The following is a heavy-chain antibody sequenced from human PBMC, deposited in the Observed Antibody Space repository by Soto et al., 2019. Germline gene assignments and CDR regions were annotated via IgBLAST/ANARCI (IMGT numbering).Heavy chain of an antibody. CDR3: VRTSLVVAAATLEDY. CDR1: GFTFSSYW. Sequence: EVQLVESGGGLVQPGGSLRLSCAASGFTFSSYWMHWVRQAPGKGLVWDSRINSDGSSTSYADSVKGRFTISRDNAKNTLYLQMNSLRAEDTAVYYCVRTSLVVAAATLEDYWGQGTLVTVSS. D-gene: IGHD2-15*01. J-gene: IGHJ4*02. CDR2: INSDGSST. V-gene: IGHV3-74*01.